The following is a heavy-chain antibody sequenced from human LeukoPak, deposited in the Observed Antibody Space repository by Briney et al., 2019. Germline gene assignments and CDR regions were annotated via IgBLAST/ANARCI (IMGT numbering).Heavy chain of an antibody. J-gene: IGHJ4*02. CDR2: IYYSGST. CDR1: GGSISSYY. Sequence: PSETLSLTCTVSGGSISSYYWSWIRQPPGKGLEWIGYIYYSGSTNYNPSLKSRVTISVDTSKNQFSLKLSSVTAADTAVYYCARVGYDILTGYFEYYFDYWGQGTLVTVSS. CDR3: ARVGYDILTGYFEYYFDY. V-gene: IGHV4-59*01. D-gene: IGHD3-9*01.